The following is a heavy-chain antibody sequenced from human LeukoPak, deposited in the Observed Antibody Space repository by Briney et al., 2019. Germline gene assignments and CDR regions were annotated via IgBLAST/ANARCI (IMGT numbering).Heavy chain of an antibody. CDR3: AKAAMYYYMDV. J-gene: IGHJ6*03. CDR2: IKQDRSEK. V-gene: IGHV3-7*03. Sequence: GGSLRLSCAASGFTFTNYWMSWVRQAPGKGLELVANIKQDRSEKYYVDSVKGRFTISRDNAKNSLYLQMNSLRAEDTALYYCAKAAMYYYMDVWGKGTTVTISS. CDR1: GFTFTNYW. D-gene: IGHD2-2*01.